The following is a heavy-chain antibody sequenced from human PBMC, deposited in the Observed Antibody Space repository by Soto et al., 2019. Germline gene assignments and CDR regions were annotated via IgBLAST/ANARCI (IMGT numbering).Heavy chain of an antibody. V-gene: IGHV3-30-3*01. Sequence: QVQLVESGGGVVQPGRSLRLSCVASGFTFSHYAIHWVRQAPGKGLEWVAVLSYDGDNKYYADSVKGRFTISRDNTKDTLNIQMNSLRTEDTAVYYCAKDDSAGGSYFYGMDVWGKGTTVTVSS. CDR1: GFTFSHYA. CDR2: LSYDGDNK. J-gene: IGHJ6*04. D-gene: IGHD3-16*01. CDR3: AKDDSAGGSYFYGMDV.